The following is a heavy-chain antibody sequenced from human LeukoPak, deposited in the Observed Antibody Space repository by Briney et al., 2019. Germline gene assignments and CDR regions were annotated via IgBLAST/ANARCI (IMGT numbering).Heavy chain of an antibody. D-gene: IGHD4-23*01. Sequence: GGSLRLSCAASGFTFSSHEMNWVRQAPGKGLEWVSYISSSGSTIYYADSVKGRFTISRDNAKNSLYLQMNSLRAEDTAVYYCARVAVVTYDAFDIWGQGTMVTVSS. CDR3: ARVAVVTYDAFDI. CDR1: GFTFSSHE. CDR2: ISSSGSTI. J-gene: IGHJ3*02. V-gene: IGHV3-48*03.